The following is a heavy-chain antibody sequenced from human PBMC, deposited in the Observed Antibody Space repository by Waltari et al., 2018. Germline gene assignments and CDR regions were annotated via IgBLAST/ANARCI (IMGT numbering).Heavy chain of an antibody. D-gene: IGHD3-16*02. Sequence: QLQLQESGPGLVKPSETLSLTCTVSGGSISSSSYYWGWIRQPPGKGLEWIGSIYSSGSTYYNPALKSRVTISVDTSKNQFSLKLSSVTAADTAVYYCARDASSYFDYWGQGTLVTVSS. CDR2: IYSSGST. CDR1: GGSISSSSYY. V-gene: IGHV4-39*07. CDR3: ARDASSYFDY. J-gene: IGHJ4*02.